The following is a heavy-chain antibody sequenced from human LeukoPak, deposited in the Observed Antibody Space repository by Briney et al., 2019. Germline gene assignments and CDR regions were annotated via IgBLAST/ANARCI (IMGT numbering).Heavy chain of an antibody. CDR1: GDSLSNNNVA. Sequence: ASQTLSLTCAIFGDSLSNNNVAWNWIRQSPSRGLEWLGRTYYRSKWNTDYAVSVKSRITINSDTSKNQFSLQLNSVTPEDTAVYYCARGCYSSFDYWDQGTLVTVSS. D-gene: IGHD5-18*01. CDR3: ARGCYSSFDY. CDR2: TYYRSKWNT. V-gene: IGHV6-1*01. J-gene: IGHJ4*02.